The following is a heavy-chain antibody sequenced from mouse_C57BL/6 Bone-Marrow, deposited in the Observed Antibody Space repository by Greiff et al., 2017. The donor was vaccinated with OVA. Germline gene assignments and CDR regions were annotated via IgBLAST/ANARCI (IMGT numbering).Heavy chain of an antibody. V-gene: IGHV1-55*01. J-gene: IGHJ3*01. D-gene: IGHD2-4*01. Sequence: VQLQQPGAELVKPGASVKMSCKASGYTFTSYWITWVKQRPGQGLEWIGDIYPGSGSTNYNEKFKSKATLTVDKSSSTAYMQLKSLTSEDSAVYYCARGSYYDYLLFAYWGQGTLVTVSA. CDR2: IYPGSGST. CDR3: ARGSYYDYLLFAY. CDR1: GYTFTSYW.